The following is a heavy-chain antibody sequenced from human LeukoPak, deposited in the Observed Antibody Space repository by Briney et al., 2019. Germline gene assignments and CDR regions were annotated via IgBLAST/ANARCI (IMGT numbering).Heavy chain of an antibody. J-gene: IGHJ4*02. CDR1: GYSISSGYY. CDR2: IYHSGST. V-gene: IGHV4-38-2*02. CDR3: ARGGFRFFDWGGY. D-gene: IGHD3-9*01. Sequence: SETLSLTCTVSGYSISSGYYWGWIRQPPGKGLEWIGSIYHSGSTYYNPSLKSRVTISIDTSKNQFSLKLSSVTAADTAVYYCARGGFRFFDWGGYWGQGALVTVSS.